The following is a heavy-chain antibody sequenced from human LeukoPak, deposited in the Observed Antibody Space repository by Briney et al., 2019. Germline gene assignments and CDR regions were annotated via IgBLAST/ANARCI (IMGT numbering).Heavy chain of an antibody. V-gene: IGHV1-69*13. J-gene: IGHJ4*02. CDR2: IIPIFGTA. CDR1: GGTFSSYA. CDR3: AREHGSTSCPLGY. Sequence: ASVKVSCKASGGTFSSYAISWVRQAPGQGLEWMGGIIPIFGTANYAQKFQGRVTITADESTSTAYMELSSLRSEDTAVYYCAREHGSTSCPLGYWGQGTLVTVSS. D-gene: IGHD2-2*01.